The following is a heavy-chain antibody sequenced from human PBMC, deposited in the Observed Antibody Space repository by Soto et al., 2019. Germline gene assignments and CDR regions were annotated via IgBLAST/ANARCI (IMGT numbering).Heavy chain of an antibody. Sequence: ASVKVSCKASGYTFTSYYMHWVRQAPGQGLEWMGIINPSGGSTSYAQKFQGRVTMTRDTSTSTVYMELSSLRSEDKAVYYCARDRTILGVLGAFDIGGQGTMVTVSS. CDR1: GYTFTSYY. V-gene: IGHV1-46*03. J-gene: IGHJ3*02. D-gene: IGHD3-3*01. CDR3: ARDRTILGVLGAFDI. CDR2: INPSGGST.